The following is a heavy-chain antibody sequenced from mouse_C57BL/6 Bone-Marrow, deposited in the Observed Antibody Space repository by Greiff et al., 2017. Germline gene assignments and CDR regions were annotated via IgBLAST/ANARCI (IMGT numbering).Heavy chain of an antibody. D-gene: IGHD4-1*01. CDR1: GYTFTSYD. CDR3: ASSGTDAWFAD. V-gene: IGHV1-85*01. Sequence: QVQLQQSGPELVKPGASVKLSCKASGYTFTSYDINWVKQRPGQGLEWIGWIYPRDGSTKYNEKFKGKATLTVDTSSSTAYMGLHSLTSEDSAVYLCASSGTDAWFADWGQGTLVTVSA. CDR2: IYPRDGST. J-gene: IGHJ3*01.